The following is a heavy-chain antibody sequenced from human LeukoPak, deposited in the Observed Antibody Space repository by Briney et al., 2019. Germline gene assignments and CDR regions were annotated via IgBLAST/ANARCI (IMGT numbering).Heavy chain of an antibody. Sequence: KTSETLSLTCTIYGGSFSGYYWSWIRQHPGKGLEWIAEINHSGTTNYNPSLKSRVTISVDTSKKQFSLNQTSLTAADTAIYYCARGRGRYYGMDVWGQGSAVTVSS. V-gene: IGHV4-34*01. CDR3: ARGRGRYYGMDV. CDR2: INHSGTT. CDR1: GGSFSGYY. J-gene: IGHJ6*02.